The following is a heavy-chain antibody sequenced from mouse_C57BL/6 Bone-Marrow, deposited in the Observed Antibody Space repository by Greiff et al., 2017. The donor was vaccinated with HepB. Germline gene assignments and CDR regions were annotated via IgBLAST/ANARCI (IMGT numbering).Heavy chain of an antibody. CDR2: IYPGGGYT. Sequence: LQESGAELVRPGTSVKMSCKASGYTFTNYWIGWAKQRPGHGLEWIGDIYPGGGYTNYNEKFKGKATLTADKSSSTAYMQFSSLTSEDSAIYYCARWAYGSSLYYFDYWGQGTTLTVSS. D-gene: IGHD1-1*01. CDR3: ARWAYGSSLYYFDY. J-gene: IGHJ2*01. CDR1: GYTFTNYW. V-gene: IGHV1-63*01.